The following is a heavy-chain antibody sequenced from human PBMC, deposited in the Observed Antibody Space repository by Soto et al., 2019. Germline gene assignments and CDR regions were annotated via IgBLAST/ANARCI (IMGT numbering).Heavy chain of an antibody. CDR1: GGSISSYY. CDR2: IYYSGST. CDR3: ARAPLGIIVAPDF. J-gene: IGHJ4*02. V-gene: IGHV4-59*01. D-gene: IGHD3-22*01. Sequence: CTVSGGSISSYYWSWIRQPPGKGLEWIGYIYYSGSTNYNPSLQSRVTVSTDTSITTTYMELSSLTSDDTAVYYCARAPLGIIVAPDFWGQGTLVTVAS.